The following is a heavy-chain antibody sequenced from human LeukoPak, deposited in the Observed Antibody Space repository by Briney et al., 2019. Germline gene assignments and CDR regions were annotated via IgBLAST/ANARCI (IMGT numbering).Heavy chain of an antibody. J-gene: IGHJ4*02. CDR1: GFTFSDYY. CDR2: ISSSSSYT. Sequence: GGSLRLSCAASGFTFSDYYMSWIRQAPGKGLEWVSYISSSSSYTNYADSVKGRFTIPRDNAKNSLYLQMNSLRAEDTAVYYCARDLIPTDYYDSSGYFDYWGQGTLVTVSS. D-gene: IGHD3-22*01. V-gene: IGHV3-11*06. CDR3: ARDLIPTDYYDSSGYFDY.